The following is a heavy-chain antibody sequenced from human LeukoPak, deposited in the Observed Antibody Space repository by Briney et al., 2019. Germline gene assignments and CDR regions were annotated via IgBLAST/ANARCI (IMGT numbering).Heavy chain of an antibody. J-gene: IGHJ5*02. CDR1: GYSITSVFS. D-gene: IGHD3-16*01. CDR2: ISHSGST. CDR3: AREGAVPGIDP. V-gene: IGHV4-38-2*02. Sequence: SETLSLTCAVLGYSITSVFSWGWIRQPPGKGLEWIGTISHSGSTDYKSTLESRLTISMDTSKNQFSLRLTSVTAADTAVYYCAREGAVPGIDPWGQGTLVTVSS.